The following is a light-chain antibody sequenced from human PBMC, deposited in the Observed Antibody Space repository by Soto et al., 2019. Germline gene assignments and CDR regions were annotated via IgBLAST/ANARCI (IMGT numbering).Light chain of an antibody. CDR2: DAS. V-gene: IGKV1-9*01. CDR1: QGISSY. J-gene: IGKJ4*01. CDR3: QQVNVYPST. Sequence: DIQMTQSPSTLSGSVGERDTITCRASQGISSYLGWYQQKPGKAPNLLIYDASTLHSGVPSRFSGGGSGTDFTLTISSLQPEDFATYYCQQVNVYPSTFGGGTKVDI.